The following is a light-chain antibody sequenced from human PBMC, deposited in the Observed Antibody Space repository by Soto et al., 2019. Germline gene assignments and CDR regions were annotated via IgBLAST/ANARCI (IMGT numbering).Light chain of an antibody. J-gene: IGKJ1*01. V-gene: IGKV1-5*01. CDR1: QSISSR. Sequence: DIQMTQSPSTLSASVGDRVTITCRASQSISSRLAWYQQKPGKAPNLLIYDASALPRGVPSRFSGSGSGTKFTLTIASLQPDDFATYYCQQYETFSGTFGPGTKVDIK. CDR2: DAS. CDR3: QQYETFSGT.